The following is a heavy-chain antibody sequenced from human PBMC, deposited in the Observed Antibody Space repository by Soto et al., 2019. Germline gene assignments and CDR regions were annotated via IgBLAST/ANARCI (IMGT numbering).Heavy chain of an antibody. J-gene: IGHJ4*02. Sequence: ASVKVSCKASGYTFTSYAMHWVRQAPGQRLEWMGWINAGNGNTKYSQKFQGRVTITRDTSASTAYMELSSLKSEDTAVYYCARALSDKITSPYRRQRDSSSSPPDYWGQGTLVTVSS. CDR1: GYTFTSYA. D-gene: IGHD6-6*01. V-gene: IGHV1-3*01. CDR3: ARALSDKITSPYRRQRDSSSSPPDY. CDR2: INAGNGNT.